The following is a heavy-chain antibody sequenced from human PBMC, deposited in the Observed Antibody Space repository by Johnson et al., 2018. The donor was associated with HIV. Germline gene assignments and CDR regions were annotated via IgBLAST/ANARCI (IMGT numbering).Heavy chain of an antibody. CDR2: ISYDGSNK. J-gene: IGHJ3*02. CDR3: AVTVHSSGWYGGDDAFDI. Sequence: LQLVESGGGVVQPGRSLRLSCAASGLTFSSYAIHWVRPAPAKGLEWVAVISYDGSNKYYAYYVKGRFTISIDNSKNTLYLQMNSLRAEDTALYYCAVTVHSSGWYGGDDAFDIWGQGTMVTVSS. D-gene: IGHD6-19*01. V-gene: IGHV3-30*04. CDR1: GLTFSSYA.